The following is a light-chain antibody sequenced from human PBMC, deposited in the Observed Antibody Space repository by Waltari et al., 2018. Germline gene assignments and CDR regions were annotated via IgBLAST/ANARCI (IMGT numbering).Light chain of an antibody. CDR2: AAF. Sequence: ETVMIQSPATLSVSPGETVTLSCRASQSVSNNLAWYQQTPGQPPRLLIYAAFSRGNGIPGRFGGSGSGTDFALTISPLQSEDVGVYYCQQYHEWPYTFGQGTKLEI. J-gene: IGKJ2*01. V-gene: IGKV3-15*01. CDR3: QQYHEWPYT. CDR1: QSVSNN.